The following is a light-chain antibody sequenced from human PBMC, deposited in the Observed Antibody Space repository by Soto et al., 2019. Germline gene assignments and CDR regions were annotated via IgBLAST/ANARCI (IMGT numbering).Light chain of an antibody. CDR3: QHYGSSPQT. J-gene: IGKJ2*01. V-gene: IGKV3-20*01. CDR2: GAF. CDR1: QSVSSSY. Sequence: EIVLTQSPGTLSLSPGERATLSCRASQSVSSSYLAWYQQKPGQAPRLLIYGAFRRATGTPDRFSGSGSGTDFTLTISRLESEDFAVYYCQHYGSSPQTFGQGTKVDIK.